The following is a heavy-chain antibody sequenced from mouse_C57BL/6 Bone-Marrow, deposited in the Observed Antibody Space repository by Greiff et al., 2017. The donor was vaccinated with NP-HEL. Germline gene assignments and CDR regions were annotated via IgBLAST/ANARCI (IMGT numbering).Heavy chain of an antibody. D-gene: IGHD2-4*01. Sequence: VQLKESGPELVKPGASVKISCKASGYSFTGYYMNWVKQSPEKSLEWIGEINPSTGGTTYNQKFKAKATLTVDKSSSTAYMQLKSLTSEDSAVYYCARGEGYDYDEGFAYWGQGTLVTVSA. J-gene: IGHJ3*01. CDR2: INPSTGGT. V-gene: IGHV1-42*01. CDR3: ARGEGYDYDEGFAY. CDR1: GYSFTGYY.